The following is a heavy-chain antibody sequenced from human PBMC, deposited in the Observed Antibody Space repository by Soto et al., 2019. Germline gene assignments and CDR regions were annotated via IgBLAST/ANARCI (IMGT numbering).Heavy chain of an antibody. CDR2: MNPNSGNT. D-gene: IGHD2-21*01. J-gene: IGHJ3*02. CDR1: GYTFTSYD. Sequence: ASVKVSCKASGYTFTSYDINWVRQATGQGLEWMGWMNPNSGNTGYAQKFQGRVTMTRNTSISTAYMELSSLRSEDTAVYYCARDRIPDDAFDIWGQGTMVTVSS. V-gene: IGHV1-8*01. CDR3: ARDRIPDDAFDI.